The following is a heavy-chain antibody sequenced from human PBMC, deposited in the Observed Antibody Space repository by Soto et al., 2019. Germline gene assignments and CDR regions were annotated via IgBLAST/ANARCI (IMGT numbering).Heavy chain of an antibody. CDR1: GFTFSNYG. D-gene: IGHD6-19*01. V-gene: IGHV3-30*18. Sequence: QVQLVESGGGVVQPGRSLRLSCAASGFTFSNYGIHWVRQAPGKGLEWVAVISYDGSNKYYADSVQGRFTISRDNSKNTGYLQMNSLRAEDTAVYYCAKGGGHWLVQDYWGQGTLVTVSS. J-gene: IGHJ4*02. CDR3: AKGGGHWLVQDY. CDR2: ISYDGSNK.